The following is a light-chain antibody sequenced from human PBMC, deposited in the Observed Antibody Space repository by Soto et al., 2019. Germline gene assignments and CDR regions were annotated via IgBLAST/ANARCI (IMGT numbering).Light chain of an antibody. Sequence: DIQLTQSPSFLSASVRDRVTITCRASQGISTYLAWYQQKPGKAPTLLIYAASTLQSGVPSRFSGSGSGTEFTLTISSLQPEDFATYYCQQLNTYPRTFGQGTKVDIK. CDR1: QGISTY. J-gene: IGKJ1*01. CDR2: AAS. V-gene: IGKV1-9*01. CDR3: QQLNTYPRT.